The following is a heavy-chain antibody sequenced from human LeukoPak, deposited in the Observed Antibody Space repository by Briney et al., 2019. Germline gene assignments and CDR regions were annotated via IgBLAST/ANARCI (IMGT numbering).Heavy chain of an antibody. CDR2: LYTKGNT. CDR1: GFSVSKNY. Sequence: PGGSLRLSCAVSGFSVSKNYMNWVRQAPGKGLEWVSLLYTKGNTWYADSVKGRFTISRDNSKNTLYLQMNSLRAEDTAVYYCATTMVRGVKTYYYGMDVWGQGTTVTVSS. D-gene: IGHD3-10*01. CDR3: ATTMVRGVKTYYYGMDV. J-gene: IGHJ6*02. V-gene: IGHV3-53*01.